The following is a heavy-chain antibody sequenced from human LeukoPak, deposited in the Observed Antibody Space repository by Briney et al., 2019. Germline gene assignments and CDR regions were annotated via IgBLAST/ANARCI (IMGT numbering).Heavy chain of an antibody. D-gene: IGHD3-22*01. J-gene: IGHJ4*02. V-gene: IGHV3-7*05. Sequence: GGSLRLSCAASGFTFNRHWMTWVRQAPGKGLEWVAHIKDDGSDKWYVDSVKGRFTISRDNAKNSVYLQMNSLRAEDTAVYYCAREGLLEGFDYWGQGTLVTVSS. CDR2: IKDDGSDK. CDR3: AREGLLEGFDY. CDR1: GFTFNRHW.